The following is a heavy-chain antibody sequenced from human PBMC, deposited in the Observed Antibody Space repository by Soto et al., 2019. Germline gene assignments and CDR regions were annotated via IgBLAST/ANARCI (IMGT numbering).Heavy chain of an antibody. D-gene: IGHD3-22*01. CDR1: GGTFSIYA. Sequence: SVKVSCKASGGTFSIYAITWVRQAPGQGLEWMGGIIPIFGTANYAQKFQGRVTITADESTSTAYMELSSLRSEDTAVYYCARDLLDSSGSGAFDIWGQGTMVTVSS. J-gene: IGHJ3*02. CDR2: IIPIFGTA. V-gene: IGHV1-69*13. CDR3: ARDLLDSSGSGAFDI.